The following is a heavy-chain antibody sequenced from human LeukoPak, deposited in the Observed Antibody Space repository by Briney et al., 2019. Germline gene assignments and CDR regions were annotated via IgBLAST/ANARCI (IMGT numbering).Heavy chain of an antibody. J-gene: IGHJ4*02. D-gene: IGHD4-17*01. V-gene: IGHV5-51*01. CDR3: ANSPPDGDYVN. Sequence: GESLKISCKASGYSFTSSWIGWVRQMPGKGLEWMGVIYPGVSDTRYNPSFQGQVTISADKSISTAYLQWSSLRASDTAMYYCANSPPDGDYVNWGQGTLVTVSS. CDR1: GYSFTSSW. CDR2: IYPGVSDT.